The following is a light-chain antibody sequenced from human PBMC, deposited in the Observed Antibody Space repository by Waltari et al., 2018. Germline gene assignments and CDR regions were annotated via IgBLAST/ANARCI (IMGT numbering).Light chain of an antibody. CDR1: QPITNY. V-gene: IGKV1-33*01. Sequence: DIQLTQSPSSLSASVGDRVTITCRASQPITNYLNWYQQKPRKAPRLLIYDASNLQAGVPSRFSGSQSGTEFTFTIASLQPEDIATYYCQRYDNLPVFAFGPGTKLDIQ. CDR3: QRYDNLPVFA. J-gene: IGKJ3*01. CDR2: DAS.